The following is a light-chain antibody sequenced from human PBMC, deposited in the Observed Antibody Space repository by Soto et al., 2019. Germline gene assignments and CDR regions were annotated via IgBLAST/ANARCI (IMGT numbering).Light chain of an antibody. CDR2: KAT. Sequence: DIQMTQSPSTLSASVGDGVTITCRASQSIGSWLAWYQQKPGKAPKLLIYKATNLQSGVPSRFSGSGSGTDFSLTISSLLPVDSATYFCQQYNDFQYTFGPGTKLEI. CDR1: QSIGSW. V-gene: IGKV1-5*03. J-gene: IGKJ2*01. CDR3: QQYNDFQYT.